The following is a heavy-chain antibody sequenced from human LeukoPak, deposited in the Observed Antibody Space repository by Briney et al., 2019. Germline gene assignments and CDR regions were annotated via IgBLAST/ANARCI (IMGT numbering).Heavy chain of an antibody. J-gene: IGHJ4*02. Sequence: GAPGPSRAGPWFNLHHYYMRLVRQAPGAGLGGGLYIGSSGSTIYYADSVKGRFTISRDNAKNSLYLQMNSLRAEDTAVYYCARDLTYYYGSGSSYFDYWGQGTLVTVSS. CDR1: WFNLHHYY. CDR3: ARDLTYYYGSGSSYFDY. CDR2: IGSSGSTI. D-gene: IGHD3-10*01. V-gene: IGHV3-11*04.